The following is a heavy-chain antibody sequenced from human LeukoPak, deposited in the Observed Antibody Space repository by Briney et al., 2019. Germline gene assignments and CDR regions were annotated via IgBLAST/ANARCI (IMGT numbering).Heavy chain of an antibody. CDR3: AREGGIVVVPAAPDY. V-gene: IGHV3-21*01. D-gene: IGHD2-2*01. CDR2: ISSSSSYI. CDR1: GFTFSSYS. J-gene: IGHJ4*02. Sequence: GGSLRLSCAASGFTFSSYSMNWVRQAPGKGLEWVSSISSSSSYIYYADSVKGRFTTSRDNAKNSLYLQMNSLRAEDTAVYYCAREGGIVVVPAAPDYWGQGTLVTVSS.